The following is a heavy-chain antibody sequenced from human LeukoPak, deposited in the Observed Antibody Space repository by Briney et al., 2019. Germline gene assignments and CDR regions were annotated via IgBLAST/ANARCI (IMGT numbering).Heavy chain of an antibody. Sequence: GGSLRLSCAASGFTVSSNYMSWVRQAPGKGLEWVSVIYSGGSTYYADSVKGRFTISRDNSKNTLYLQMNSLRAEDTAVYYCARVAGMATTGHNYYYYYMDVWGKGTTVTISS. CDR3: ARVAGMATTGHNYYYYYMDV. D-gene: IGHD5-24*01. CDR1: GFTVSSNY. V-gene: IGHV3-53*01. CDR2: IYSGGST. J-gene: IGHJ6*03.